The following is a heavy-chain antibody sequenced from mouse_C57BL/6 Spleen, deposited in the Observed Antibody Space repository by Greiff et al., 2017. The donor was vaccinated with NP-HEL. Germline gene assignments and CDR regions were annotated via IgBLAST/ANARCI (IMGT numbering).Heavy chain of an antibody. CDR3: ARAPRYFDV. Sequence: VQLQQPGAELVKPGASVKLSCKASGYTFTSYWMQWVKQRPGQGLEWIGEIDPSDSYTNYNQKFKGKATLTVDTSSSTAYMQLSSRTSEDAAVYYCARAPRYFDVWGTGTTVTVSS. CDR1: GYTFTSYW. J-gene: IGHJ1*03. V-gene: IGHV1-50*01. CDR2: IDPSDSYT.